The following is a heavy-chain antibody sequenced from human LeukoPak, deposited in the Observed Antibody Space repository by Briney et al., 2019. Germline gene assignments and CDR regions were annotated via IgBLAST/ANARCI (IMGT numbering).Heavy chain of an antibody. D-gene: IGHD3-10*01. V-gene: IGHV4-30-4*01. CDR2: LYYSGST. Sequence: SETLSLTCTVSGGSISSGDYYWSWIRQPPGTGLEWIGYLYYSGSTYYNPSLKSRVTISVDTSKNQFSLKLSSVTAADTAVYYCARGIWFGELPAPFDYWGQGTLVTVSS. J-gene: IGHJ4*02. CDR3: ARGIWFGELPAPFDY. CDR1: GGSISSGDYY.